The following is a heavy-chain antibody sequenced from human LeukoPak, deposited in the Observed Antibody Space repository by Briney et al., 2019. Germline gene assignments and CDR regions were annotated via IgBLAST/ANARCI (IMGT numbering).Heavy chain of an antibody. V-gene: IGHV3-33*01. CDR3: LREVDWKYAFDY. D-gene: IGHD1-7*01. Sequence: PESSLRLSCAASGFSFSTFVMHWVRQAPGKGLEWVAVIRPDGSHISYVNPVKGRFTISRDNSNNMLYLQMSSLRAEDTALYYCLREVDWKYAFDYWGRGTLVTVSS. CDR2: IRPDGSHI. J-gene: IGHJ4*02. CDR1: GFSFSTFV.